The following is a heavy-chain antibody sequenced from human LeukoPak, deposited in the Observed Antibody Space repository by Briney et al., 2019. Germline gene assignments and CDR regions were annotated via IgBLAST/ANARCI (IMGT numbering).Heavy chain of an antibody. D-gene: IGHD1-26*01. J-gene: IGHJ3*02. V-gene: IGHV3-9*01. Sequence: GGSLRLSCAASGFTFHDYAMHWVRQAPGKGLEWVSGISWKSGSIGYADSVKGRFTISRDNAKNSLYLQMNSLRPEDTALYYCVKDIVGSYFDAFDIWGQGTMVTVSS. CDR3: VKDIVGSYFDAFDI. CDR2: ISWKSGSI. CDR1: GFTFHDYA.